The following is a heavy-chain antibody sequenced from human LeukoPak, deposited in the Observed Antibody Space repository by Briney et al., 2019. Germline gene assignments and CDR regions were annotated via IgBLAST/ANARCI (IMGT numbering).Heavy chain of an antibody. D-gene: IGHD3-3*01. CDR2: IKQDGSEK. Sequence: GGSLRLSCAASGFTFSSYWMTWVRQAPGKGLEWVANIKQDGSEKYYVDSVKGRFTISRDNAKNSLYLQMNSLRAEDTAVYYCARRAYYDFWSGSRDRKYFFDCWGQGTLVTVSS. J-gene: IGHJ4*02. V-gene: IGHV3-7*01. CDR3: ARRAYYDFWSGSRDRKYFFDC. CDR1: GFTFSSYW.